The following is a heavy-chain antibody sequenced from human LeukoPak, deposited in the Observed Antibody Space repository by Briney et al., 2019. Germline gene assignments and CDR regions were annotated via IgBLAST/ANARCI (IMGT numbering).Heavy chain of an antibody. D-gene: IGHD3-22*01. CDR2: IYYSGST. CDR3: ARGYSLNYYDSDDAFDI. J-gene: IGHJ3*02. Sequence: TPSETLSLTCTVFGGSISSYYWSWIRQPPGKGLEWIGYIYYSGSTNYNPSLKSRVTISVDTSKNQFSLKLSSVTAADTAVYYCARGYSLNYYDSDDAFDIWGQGTMVTVSS. V-gene: IGHV4-59*12. CDR1: GGSISSYY.